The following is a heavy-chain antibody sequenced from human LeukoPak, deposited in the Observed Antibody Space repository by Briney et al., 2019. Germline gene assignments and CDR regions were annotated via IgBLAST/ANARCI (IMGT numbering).Heavy chain of an antibody. J-gene: IGHJ6*03. Sequence: SETLSLTCAVYGGSFSGYYWSWIRQPPGKGLEWIGEINHSGSTNYNPFLKSRVTISVDTSKNQFSLKLSSVTAADTAVYYCARGSYLCSGGSCYHYYYYYYMDVWGKGTTVTVSS. D-gene: IGHD2-15*01. CDR3: ARGSYLCSGGSCYHYYYYYYMDV. V-gene: IGHV4-34*01. CDR1: GGSFSGYY. CDR2: INHSGST.